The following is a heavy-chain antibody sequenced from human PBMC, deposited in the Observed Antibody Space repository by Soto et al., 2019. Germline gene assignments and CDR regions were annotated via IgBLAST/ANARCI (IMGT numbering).Heavy chain of an antibody. CDR3: AKASYQRVGVTGSWLNP. CDR1: GLSFSTHA. D-gene: IGHD1-26*01. Sequence: GGSLRLSWAASGLSFSTHAMNWVREAPGKGLEWVSGISGSGGSTYYADSVKGRFTISRDNSKNTLYLQMNSLRAEDTALYYCAKASYQRVGVTGSWLNPWGQGTLVTVSS. V-gene: IGHV3-23*01. CDR2: ISGSGGST. J-gene: IGHJ5*02.